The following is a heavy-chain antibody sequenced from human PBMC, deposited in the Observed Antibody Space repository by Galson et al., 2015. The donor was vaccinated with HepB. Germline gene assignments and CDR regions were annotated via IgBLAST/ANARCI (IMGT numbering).Heavy chain of an antibody. CDR2: ISYDGSNK. CDR3: AKVGVVVPAAMVGANYFDY. CDR1: GFTFSSYG. D-gene: IGHD2-2*01. J-gene: IGHJ4*02. Sequence: SLRLSCAASGFTFSSYGMHWVRQAPGKGLEWVAVISYDGSNKYYADSVKGRFTISRDNSKNTLYLQMNSLRAEDTAVYYCAKVGVVVPAAMVGANYFDYWGQGTLVTVSS. V-gene: IGHV3-30*18.